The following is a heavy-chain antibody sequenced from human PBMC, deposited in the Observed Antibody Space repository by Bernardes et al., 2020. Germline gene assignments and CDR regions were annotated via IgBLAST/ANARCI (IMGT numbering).Heavy chain of an antibody. Sequence: GGSLSLSCAASGFTVSSNYMSWVRQAPGKGLEWVSVIYSGGSTYYADSVKGRFTISRDNSKNTLYLQMNSLRAEDTAVYYCARVGGSSSNYWGQGTLVTVSS. V-gene: IGHV3-66*01. J-gene: IGHJ4*02. CDR2: IYSGGST. CDR1: GFTVSSNY. CDR3: ARVGGSSSNY. D-gene: IGHD6-6*01.